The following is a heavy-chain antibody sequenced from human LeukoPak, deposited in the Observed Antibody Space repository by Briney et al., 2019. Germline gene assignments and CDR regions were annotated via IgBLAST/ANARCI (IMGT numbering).Heavy chain of an antibody. CDR3: ARGMVATIYYFDY. V-gene: IGHV1-46*01. J-gene: IGHJ4*02. Sequence: GASVKVSCKASGYTFTNYYMHWLRQAPGQGLEWMGIINPSGGSTSYAQKFQGRVTMTRDTSTSTVYMELSSLRFEDTAVYYCARGMVATIYYFDYWGQGTLVTVSS. D-gene: IGHD4/OR15-4a*01. CDR1: GYTFTNYY. CDR2: INPSGGST.